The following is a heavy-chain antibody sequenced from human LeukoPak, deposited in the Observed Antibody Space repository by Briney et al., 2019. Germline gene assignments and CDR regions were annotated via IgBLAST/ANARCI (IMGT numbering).Heavy chain of an antibody. J-gene: IGHJ2*01. Sequence: GESLRLSCAASGFSFSNYAMSWVRQAPGKGLEWVSSISNRGGTTYYADSVKGQFTIARDNSKSTLYLQMNSLRAEDTAVYYCARELISTTWRGNRSYFDLWGRGTLVSVSS. CDR1: GFSFSNYA. V-gene: IGHV3-23*01. CDR3: ARELISTTWRGNRSYFDL. D-gene: IGHD1-1*01. CDR2: ISNRGGTT.